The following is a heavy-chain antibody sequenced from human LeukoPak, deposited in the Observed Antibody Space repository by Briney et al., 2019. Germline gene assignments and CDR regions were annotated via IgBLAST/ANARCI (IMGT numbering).Heavy chain of an antibody. CDR2: ISPSGGGT. D-gene: IGHD5-24*01. CDR3: ARVRDGYNDAYDI. CDR1: GYTFTSYY. V-gene: IGHV1-46*01. Sequence: GASVKVSCKASGYTFTSYYMHWVRQAPGQGLEWMGIISPSGGGTNYAQKFQGRVTMTRDTSTSTVYMELSSLKSEDTAVYYCARVRDGYNDAYDIWGQGTMVTVSS. J-gene: IGHJ3*02.